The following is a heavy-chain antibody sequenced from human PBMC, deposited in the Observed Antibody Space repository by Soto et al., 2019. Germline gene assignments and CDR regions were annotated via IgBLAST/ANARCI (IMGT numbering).Heavy chain of an antibody. CDR3: ARASRLYYYYGMDV. CDR1: GYTFTGYY. J-gene: IGHJ6*02. V-gene: IGHV1-2*02. CDR2: INPNSGGT. Sequence: SVKGSCKASGYTFTGYYMHWVRQAPGQGLEWMGWINPNSGGTNYAQKFQGRVTMTRDTSISTAYMELSRLRSDDTAVYYCARASRLYYYYGMDVWGQGTTVTVSS. D-gene: IGHD6-13*01.